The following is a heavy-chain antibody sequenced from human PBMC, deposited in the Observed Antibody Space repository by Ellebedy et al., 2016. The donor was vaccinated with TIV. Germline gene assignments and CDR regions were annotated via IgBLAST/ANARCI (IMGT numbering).Heavy chain of an antibody. CDR1: GGSISSSNW. CDR3: ARGFTWIQLSGGMDV. J-gene: IGHJ6*02. D-gene: IGHD5-18*01. CDR2: IYHSGST. V-gene: IGHV4-4*02. Sequence: MPSETLSLTCAVSGGSISSSNWWSWVRQPPGKGLEWIGEIYHSGSTNYNPSLKSRVTISVDKSKNQFSLKLSSVTAADTAVYYCARGFTWIQLSGGMDVWGQGTTVTVSS.